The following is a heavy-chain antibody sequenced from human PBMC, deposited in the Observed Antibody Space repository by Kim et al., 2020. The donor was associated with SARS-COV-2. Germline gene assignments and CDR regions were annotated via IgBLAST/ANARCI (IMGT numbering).Heavy chain of an antibody. CDR2: INAGNGNT. CDR1: GYTFTSYA. CDR3: ARDGDSSGYYYQPALDY. J-gene: IGHJ4*02. Sequence: ASVKVSCKASGYTFTSYAMHWVRQAPGQRLEWMGWINAGNGNTKYSQKFQGRVTITRDTSASTAYMELSSLRSEDTALYYCARDGDSSGYYYQPALDYWGQGTLVTVSS. D-gene: IGHD3-22*01. V-gene: IGHV1-3*01.